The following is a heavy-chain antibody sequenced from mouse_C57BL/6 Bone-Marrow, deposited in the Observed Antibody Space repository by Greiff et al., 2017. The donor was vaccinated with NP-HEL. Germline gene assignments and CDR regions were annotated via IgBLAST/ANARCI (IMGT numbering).Heavy chain of an antibody. Sequence: QVQLKQPGAELVKPGASVKLSCKASGYTFTSYWMHWVKQRPGRGLEWIGRIDPNSGGTKYNEKFKSKATLTVDKPSSTAYMQLSSLTSEDSAVYYCARRSQYYYGSSYYFDYWGQGTTLTVSS. V-gene: IGHV1-72*01. CDR2: IDPNSGGT. J-gene: IGHJ2*01. D-gene: IGHD1-1*01. CDR1: GYTFTSYW. CDR3: ARRSQYYYGSSYYFDY.